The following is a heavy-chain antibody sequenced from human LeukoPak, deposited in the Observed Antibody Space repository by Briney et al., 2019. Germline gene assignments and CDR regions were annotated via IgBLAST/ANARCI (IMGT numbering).Heavy chain of an antibody. CDR3: TILDPTYYYGSGSYSGPITY. J-gene: IGHJ4*02. CDR2: ISYDGSNK. V-gene: IGHV3-30-3*01. Sequence: TGGSLRLSCAASGFTFSSYAMHWVRQAPGKGLEWVAVISYDGSNKYYADSVKGRFTISRDNSKNTLYLQMNSLRAEDTAVYYCTILDPTYYYGSGSYSGPITYWGQGTLVTVSS. CDR1: GFTFSSYA. D-gene: IGHD3-10*01.